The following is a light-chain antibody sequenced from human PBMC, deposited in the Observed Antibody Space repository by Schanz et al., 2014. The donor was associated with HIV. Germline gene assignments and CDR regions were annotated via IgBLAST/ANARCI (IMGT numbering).Light chain of an antibody. CDR1: DRDIGDNNY. J-gene: IGLJ2*01. Sequence: QSALTQPPSASGSPGQSVTISCTGSDRDIGDNNYVSWYQQHPGKAPKMMIFEVSKRPSGVSNRFSGSKSGNTASLTISGLQAEDEADYYCCSYAGTSTLTFGGGTKLTVL. V-gene: IGLV2-23*02. CDR2: EVS. CDR3: CSYAGTSTLT.